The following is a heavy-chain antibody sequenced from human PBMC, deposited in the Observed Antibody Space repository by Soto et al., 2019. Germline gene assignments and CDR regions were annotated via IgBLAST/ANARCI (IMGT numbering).Heavy chain of an antibody. V-gene: IGHV4-59*01. CDR3: ARVGYCSGGSCDYWFDP. J-gene: IGHJ5*02. D-gene: IGHD2-15*01. CDR2: IYYSGST. CDR1: GGSISSYY. Sequence: QVQLQESGPGLVKPSETLSLTCTVSGGSISSYYWSWIRQPPGKGLEWIGYIYYSGSTNYNPSLKSRVTISVDTSKNQFSLRLSSVTAADPAVYYCARVGYCSGGSCDYWFDPWGQGTLVTVSS.